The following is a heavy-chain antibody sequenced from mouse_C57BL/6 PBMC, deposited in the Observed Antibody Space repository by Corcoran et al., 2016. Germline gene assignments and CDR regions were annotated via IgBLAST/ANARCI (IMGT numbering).Heavy chain of an antibody. V-gene: IGHV1-64*01. J-gene: IGHJ2*01. CDR1: GYTFTSYW. Sequence: QVQLQQPGAELVKPGASVKLSCKASGYTFTSYWMHWVKQRPGQGLEWIGMIHPNSGSTNYNEKFKSKATLTVDKSSSTAYMQLSSLTSEDSAVYYCARSRSTMVTTFLDYWGQGTTLTVSS. CDR3: ARSRSTMVTTFLDY. D-gene: IGHD2-2*01. CDR2: IHPNSGST.